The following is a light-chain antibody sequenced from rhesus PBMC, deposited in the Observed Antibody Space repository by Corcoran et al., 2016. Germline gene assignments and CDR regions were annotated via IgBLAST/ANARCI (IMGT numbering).Light chain of an antibody. V-gene: IGKV3-42*03. CDR2: GAS. J-gene: IGKJ2*01. CDR3: HQYSNWPQYS. CDR1: QSVSSR. Sequence: EIVMTQSPATLSLSPGERVTLSCRASQSVSSRLAWYQQNPGQAPRLLIYGASKRATGIPDRFSGSWSGTEFTLTLSSLGPEDFAVYYYHQYSNWPQYSFGQGTKVEIK.